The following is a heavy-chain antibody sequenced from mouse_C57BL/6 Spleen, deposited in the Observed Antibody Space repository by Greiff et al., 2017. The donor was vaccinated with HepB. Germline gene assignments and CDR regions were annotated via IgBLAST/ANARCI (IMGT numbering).Heavy chain of an antibody. D-gene: IGHD1-1*01. CDR3: ARHLAGSSYYFDY. Sequence: EVQLQESGGGLVKPGGSLKLSCAASGFTFSSYTMSWVRQTPEKRLEWVATISGGGGNTYYPDSVKGRFTISRDNAKNTLYLQMSSLRSEDTALYYCARHLAGSSYYFDYWGQGTTLTVSS. CDR2: ISGGGGNT. V-gene: IGHV5-9*01. J-gene: IGHJ2*01. CDR1: GFTFSSYT.